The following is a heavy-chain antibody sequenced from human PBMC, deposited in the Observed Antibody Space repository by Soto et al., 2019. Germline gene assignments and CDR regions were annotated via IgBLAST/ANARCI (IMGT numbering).Heavy chain of an antibody. CDR2: MSIGDAKT. CDR3: SGWGGYGDL. Sequence: EVQLLESGGVLVQPGGSLRLSCAASGFTFSYYSMAWVRQTPEKGLEWVSGMSIGDAKTFYIDSVRGRFTVSRDSVKNTVDLQMNSRGAEDAAVYLCSGWGGYGDLWGEGTLVTVSS. V-gene: IGHV3-23*01. D-gene: IGHD4-17*01. CDR1: GFTFSYYS. J-gene: IGHJ4*02.